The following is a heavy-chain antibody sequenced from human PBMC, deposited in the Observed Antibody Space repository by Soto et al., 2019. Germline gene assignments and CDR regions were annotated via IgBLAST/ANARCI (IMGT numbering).Heavy chain of an antibody. CDR2: ISYDGSNK. Sequence: GGSLRLSCAASGFTFSSYGMHWVRQAPGKGLEWVAVISYDGSNKYYADSVKGRFTISRDNSKNTLYLQMNSLRAEDTAVYYCAKDEAAADNYYYYGMDVWGQGTTVTVSS. J-gene: IGHJ6*02. D-gene: IGHD6-13*01. CDR3: AKDEAAADNYYYYGMDV. CDR1: GFTFSSYG. V-gene: IGHV3-30*18.